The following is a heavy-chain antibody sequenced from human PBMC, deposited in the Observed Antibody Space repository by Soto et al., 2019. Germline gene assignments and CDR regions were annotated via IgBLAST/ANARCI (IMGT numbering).Heavy chain of an antibody. CDR2: ISHDGSNK. V-gene: IGHV3-30*03. Sequence: GGSLRLSCAASGFTFSSYGMHWVRQAPGKGLEWVAVISHDGSNKYYADSVKGRFTISRDNSKNTLYLQMNSLRAEDTAVSFCARAPVGAHNYYYYYGMDFWGQGTLVTVSS. D-gene: IGHD1-26*01. CDR3: ARAPVGAHNYYYYYGMDF. J-gene: IGHJ6*02. CDR1: GFTFSSYG.